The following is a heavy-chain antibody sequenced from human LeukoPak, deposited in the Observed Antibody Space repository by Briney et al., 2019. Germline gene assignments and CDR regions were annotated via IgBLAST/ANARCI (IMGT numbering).Heavy chain of an antibody. V-gene: IGHV1-46*03. Sequence: PVNVSCKASLFTFPSYYMHWVRQAPGQGLEWMGIINPSGGSTSYPQKFQGRVTMTRDTSTSTVYMELSSLRSEDTAVYYCACVVRGAFDIWGQGTLVTVSS. CDR1: LFTFPSYY. J-gene: IGHJ3*02. D-gene: IGHD2-21*01. CDR2: INPSGGST. CDR3: ACVVRGAFDI.